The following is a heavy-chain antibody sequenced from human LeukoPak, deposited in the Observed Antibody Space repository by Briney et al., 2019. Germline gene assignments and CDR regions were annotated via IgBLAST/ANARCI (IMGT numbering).Heavy chain of an antibody. J-gene: IGHJ6*02. CDR3: ARDQGLRKYYYYHGMDV. V-gene: IGHV3-30-3*01. CDR1: GFTFSSYA. D-gene: IGHD5-12*01. Sequence: GGSLRLSCAASGFTFSSYAMHWVRQAPGKGLEWVSVISYDGSNKYYADSVKGRFTISRDNSKNTLYLQMNSLRAEDTAVYYCARDQGLRKYYYYHGMDVWGRGTTVTVSS. CDR2: ISYDGSNK.